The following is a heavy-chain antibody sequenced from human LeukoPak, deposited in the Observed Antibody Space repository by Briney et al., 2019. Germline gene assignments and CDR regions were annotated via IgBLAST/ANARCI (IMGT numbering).Heavy chain of an antibody. Sequence: GGSLRLSCAASGFTFRDYWMHWVRQAPGKGLVWVSRINSDGSSTTSADSVKGRFTISRDNAKNTLYLQMNSLRAEDTAVYYCAKGGATVIDYWGQGTLVTVSS. J-gene: IGHJ4*02. CDR3: AKGGATVIDY. D-gene: IGHD4-17*01. CDR1: GFTFRDYW. CDR2: INSDGSST. V-gene: IGHV3-74*01.